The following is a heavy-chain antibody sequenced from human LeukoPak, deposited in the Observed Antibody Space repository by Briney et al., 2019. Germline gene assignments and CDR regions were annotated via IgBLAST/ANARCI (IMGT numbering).Heavy chain of an antibody. CDR1: GGSVSSGSYY. V-gene: IGHV4-61*01. J-gene: IGHJ4*02. CDR3: ASGNNYYDGSGYFAISD. Sequence: SETPSLTCTVSGGSVSSGSYYWSWIRQPPGKGLEWIGYIYYSGSTNYNPSLKSRVTISVDTSKNQFSLKLSSVTAADTAVYYCASGNNYYDGSGYFAISDWGQGSLVTVSS. D-gene: IGHD3-22*01. CDR2: IYYSGST.